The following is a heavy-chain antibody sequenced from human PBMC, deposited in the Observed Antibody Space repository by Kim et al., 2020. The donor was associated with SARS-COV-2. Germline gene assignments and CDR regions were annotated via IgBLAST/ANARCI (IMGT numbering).Heavy chain of an antibody. D-gene: IGHD3-22*01. CDR2: IIPIFGTA. J-gene: IGHJ4*02. CDR1: GGTFSSYA. CDR3: ARASYYDSSGYFYFDY. V-gene: IGHV1-69*13. Sequence: SVKVSCKASGGTFSSYAISWVRQAPGQGLEWMGGIIPIFGTANYAQKFQGRVTITADESTSTAYMELSSLRSEDTAVYYCARASYYDSSGYFYFDYWGQGTLVTVSS.